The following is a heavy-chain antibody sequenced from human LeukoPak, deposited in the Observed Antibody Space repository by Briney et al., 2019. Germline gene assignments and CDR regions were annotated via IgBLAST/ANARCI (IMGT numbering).Heavy chain of an antibody. CDR2: ISAYNGNT. CDR1: GYTFTSYG. V-gene: IGHV1-18*01. D-gene: IGHD4-17*01. J-gene: IGHJ6*02. CDR3: ARDTVTTGDYYYGMDV. Sequence: ASVKVSCKASGYTFTSYGISWVRQAPGQGLEWMGWISAYNGNTNYAQKLQGRVTMTTDTSTSTDYMELRSLRSDDTAVYYCARDTVTTGDYYYGMDVWGQGTTVTVSS.